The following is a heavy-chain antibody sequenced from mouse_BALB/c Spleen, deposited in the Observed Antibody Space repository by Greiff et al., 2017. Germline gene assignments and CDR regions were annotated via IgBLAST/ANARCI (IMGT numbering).Heavy chain of an antibody. Sequence: VQLQQSGAELMKPGASVKISCKATGYTFSSYWIEWVKQRPGHGLEWIGEILPGSGSTNYNEKFKGKATFTADTSSNTAYMQLSSLTSEDSAVYYCARSGGNYEAMDYWGQGTSVTVSS. CDR2: ILPGSGST. CDR1: GYTFSSYW. CDR3: ARSGGNYEAMDY. J-gene: IGHJ4*01. D-gene: IGHD2-1*01. V-gene: IGHV1-9*01.